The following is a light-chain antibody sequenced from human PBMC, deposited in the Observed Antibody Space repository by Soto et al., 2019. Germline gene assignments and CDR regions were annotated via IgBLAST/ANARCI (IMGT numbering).Light chain of an antibody. CDR1: QSVSSY. J-gene: IGKJ4*01. Sequence: EIVLTQAPATLSLSPGERATLSCRASQSVSSYLAWCQQKPCQSPRLLIYYPSNRATVIPARFSGSGSGTDFTLTIRSLEPEDFAVYYCQERRNWPLTFGGGTKVDIK. CDR3: QERRNWPLT. CDR2: YPS. V-gene: IGKV3-11*01.